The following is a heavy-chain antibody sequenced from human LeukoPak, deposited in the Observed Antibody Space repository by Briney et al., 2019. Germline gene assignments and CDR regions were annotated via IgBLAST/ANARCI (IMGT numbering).Heavy chain of an antibody. Sequence: PGGSLRLSCAASGFTFSSYAMSWVRQAPGKGLEWVSTISGSGDSTYYADSVKGRFTISRDNSKNTLYLQMNSLRAEDTAVYYCARDLRYYDSSGSDWGQGTLVTVSS. D-gene: IGHD3-22*01. V-gene: IGHV3-23*01. CDR2: ISGSGDST. CDR1: GFTFSSYA. CDR3: ARDLRYYDSSGSD. J-gene: IGHJ4*02.